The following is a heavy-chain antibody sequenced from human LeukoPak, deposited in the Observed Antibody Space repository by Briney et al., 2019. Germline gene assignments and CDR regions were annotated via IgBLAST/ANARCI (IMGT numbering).Heavy chain of an antibody. V-gene: IGHV1-24*01. J-gene: IGHJ5*02. D-gene: IGHD2-15*01. CDR1: GYTLTELS. CDR3: ATTCSGGSGSTHNWFDP. Sequence: ASVKVSCKVSGYTLTELSMHWVRQAPGKGLEWMGGFDPEDGETIYAQKFQGRVTMTEDTSTDTAYMELSSLRSEDTAVYYCATTCSGGSGSTHNWFDPWGQGTLVTVSS. CDR2: FDPEDGET.